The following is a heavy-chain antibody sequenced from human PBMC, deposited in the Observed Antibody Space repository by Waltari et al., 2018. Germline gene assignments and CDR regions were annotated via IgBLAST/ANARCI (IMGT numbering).Heavy chain of an antibody. CDR2: ISHDGSNK. V-gene: IGHV3-30*18. CDR3: VKYSGFDYFFDY. Sequence: QFQLVESGGGVVQPGRSLRLSCAASGFIFGNCNMHLVRQTPGQGLQWVAAISHDGSNKDYADPVKSRFTVSRDNSNNTLYLQINSLRADDTGIYFCVKYSGFDYFFDYWGQGTLVTVSS. D-gene: IGHD5-12*01. J-gene: IGHJ4*02. CDR1: GFIFGNCN.